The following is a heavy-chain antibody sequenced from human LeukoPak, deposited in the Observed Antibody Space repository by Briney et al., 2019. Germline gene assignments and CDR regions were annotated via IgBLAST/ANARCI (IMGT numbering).Heavy chain of an antibody. CDR3: ANFPAKYSSNEGY. CDR2: ISYDGSNK. J-gene: IGHJ4*02. CDR1: GFTFSSYG. D-gene: IGHD6-13*01. Sequence: GGSLRLSCAASGFTFSSYGMHWVRQAPGKGLEWEAVISYDGSNKYYADSVKGRFTISRDNAKNTLYLQMNSLRAEDTAVYYCANFPAKYSSNEGYWGQGTLVTVSS. V-gene: IGHV3-30*18.